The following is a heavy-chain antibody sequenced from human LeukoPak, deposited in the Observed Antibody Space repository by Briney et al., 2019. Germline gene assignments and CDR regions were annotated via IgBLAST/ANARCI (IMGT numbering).Heavy chain of an antibody. CDR2: IYISGST. J-gene: IGHJ4*02. CDR3: AREESSSDSDFDY. CDR1: GGSISSGSYY. D-gene: IGHD6-6*01. Sequence: SETLSLTCTVSGGSISSGSYYWSWIRQPAGKGLEWIGRIYISGSTSYNPSLKSRVTISVDTSKNQFSLKLSSVTAADTAVYYCAREESSSDSDFDYWGQGTLVTVSS. V-gene: IGHV4-61*02.